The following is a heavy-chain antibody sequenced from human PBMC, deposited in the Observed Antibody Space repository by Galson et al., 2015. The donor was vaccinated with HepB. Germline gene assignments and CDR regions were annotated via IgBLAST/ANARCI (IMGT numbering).Heavy chain of an antibody. CDR3: ARTSYYYDSSGFQTFDY. J-gene: IGHJ4*02. Sequence: SVKVSCKASGGTFSSYAISWVRQAPGQGLEWMGGIIPIFGTANYAQKFQGRVTITADESTSTAYMELSSLRSEDTAVYYCARTSYYYDSSGFQTFDYWGQGTLVTVSS. CDR1: GGTFSSYA. D-gene: IGHD3-22*01. CDR2: IIPIFGTA. V-gene: IGHV1-69*13.